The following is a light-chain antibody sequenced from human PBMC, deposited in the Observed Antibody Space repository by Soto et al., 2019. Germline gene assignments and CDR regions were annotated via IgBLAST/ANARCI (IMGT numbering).Light chain of an antibody. CDR1: SSNIGSNY. J-gene: IGLJ1*01. CDR2: SNI. CDR3: CSFAGSYTYV. Sequence: QSVLTQPPSASGTAGQRVTISCSGSSSNIGSNYVYWYQQLPGMAPKLLIYSNIHRPSGVPDRFSGSKSGTSASLAISGLRSEDEADYSCCSFAGSYTYVFGGGTKLTVL. V-gene: IGLV1-47*02.